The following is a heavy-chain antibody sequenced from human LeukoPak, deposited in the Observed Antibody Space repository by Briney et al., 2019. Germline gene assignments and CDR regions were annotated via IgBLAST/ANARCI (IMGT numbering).Heavy chain of an antibody. CDR1: GFTFSSYA. J-gene: IGHJ4*02. CDR3: APRARRDGYNPDY. Sequence: PGGSLRLSCAASGFTFSSYAMSWVRQAPGKGLEWVSAISGSGGSTYYADSVKGRFTIPRDNSKNTLYLQMNSLRAEDTAVYYCAPRARRDGYNPDYWGQGTLVTVSS. CDR2: ISGSGGST. V-gene: IGHV3-23*01. D-gene: IGHD5-24*01.